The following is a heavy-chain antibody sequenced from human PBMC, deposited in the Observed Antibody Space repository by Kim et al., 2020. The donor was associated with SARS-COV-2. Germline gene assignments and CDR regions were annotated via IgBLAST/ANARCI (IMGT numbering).Heavy chain of an antibody. Sequence: RFTISRDNAKNSLYLQMNSLRAEDTAVYYCARGRMITFGGVIVIPTYFDYWGQGTLVTVSS. D-gene: IGHD3-16*02. V-gene: IGHV3-11*06. J-gene: IGHJ4*02. CDR3: ARGRMITFGGVIVIPTYFDY.